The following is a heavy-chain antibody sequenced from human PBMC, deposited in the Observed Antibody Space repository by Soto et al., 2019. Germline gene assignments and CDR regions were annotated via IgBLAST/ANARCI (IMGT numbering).Heavy chain of an antibody. V-gene: IGHV1-18*01. D-gene: IGHD4-17*01. CDR1: GYTFTSYG. CDR3: ARVGRGDYGGNQSPSDYYYGMDV. Sequence: QVQLVQSGAEVKKPGASVKVSCKASGYTFTSYGISWVRQAPGQGLEWMGWISAYNGNTNYAQKLQGRVTMTTDTSTSTDYMELRRLRSDDTAVYYCARVGRGDYGGNQSPSDYYYGMDVWGQGTTVTVSS. CDR2: ISAYNGNT. J-gene: IGHJ6*02.